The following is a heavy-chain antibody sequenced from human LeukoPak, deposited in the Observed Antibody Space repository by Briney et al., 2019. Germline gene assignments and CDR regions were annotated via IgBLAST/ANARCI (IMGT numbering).Heavy chain of an antibody. CDR2: IRYDGSNK. V-gene: IGHV3-30*02. D-gene: IGHD3-22*01. CDR3: ATHGTSRITMIVDPKLDI. Sequence: GGSLRLSCAASGFTFSSYGMHWVRQAPGKGLEWVAFIRYDGSNKYYADSVKGRFTISRDNSKNTLYLQMNSLRAEDTAVYYCATHGTSRITMIVDPKLDIWGQGTMVTVSS. CDR1: GFTFSSYG. J-gene: IGHJ3*02.